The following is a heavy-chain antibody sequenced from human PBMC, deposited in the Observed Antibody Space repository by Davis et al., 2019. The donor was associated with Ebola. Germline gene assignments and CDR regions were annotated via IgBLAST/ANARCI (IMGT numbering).Heavy chain of an antibody. V-gene: IGHV3-74*01. CDR2: INSDGSMR. D-gene: IGHD4-11*01. CDR3: AKRSDYRSFDY. CDR1: GLTFSGHW. J-gene: IGHJ4*02. Sequence: GESLKISCAASGLTFSGHWMHWVRQAPGEGLAWVSRINSDGSMRGYADSVRGRFTISRDNAQNSLYLQMNSLRGEDTAVYYCAKRSDYRSFDYWGQGTLVTVSS.